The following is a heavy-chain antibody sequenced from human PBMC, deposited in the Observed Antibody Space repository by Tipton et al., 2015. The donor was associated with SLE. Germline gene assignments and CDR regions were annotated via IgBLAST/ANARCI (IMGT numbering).Heavy chain of an antibody. CDR2: ISSSSTYH. D-gene: IGHD2-2*02. V-gene: IGHV3-21*01. Sequence: SLRLSCAASGFTFSNYDMNWVRHAPGKGLEWVSSISSSSTYHYYADSLKGRFTISRDNTKNSLYLQVNSLRAEDTAVYYCARDHDCSSSSCFTIHYGMDVWGQGTTVRVSS. CDR1: GFTFSNYD. CDR3: ARDHDCSSSSCFTIHYGMDV. J-gene: IGHJ6*02.